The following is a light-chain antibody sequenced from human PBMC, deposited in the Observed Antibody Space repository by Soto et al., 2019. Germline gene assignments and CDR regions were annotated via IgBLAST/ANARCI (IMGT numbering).Light chain of an antibody. CDR2: EVS. J-gene: IGLJ1*01. CDR3: SSYASARTDV. V-gene: IGLV2-14*01. Sequence: HSVLTQPASVSGSPGQSITISCTGTSSDVGVYNSVSWYQQHPGKAPKLLIYEVSNRPSGVSHRFSGYKSGDTASLTISGLQAEDEADYYCSSYASARTDVFGTGTKVTV. CDR1: SSDVGVYNS.